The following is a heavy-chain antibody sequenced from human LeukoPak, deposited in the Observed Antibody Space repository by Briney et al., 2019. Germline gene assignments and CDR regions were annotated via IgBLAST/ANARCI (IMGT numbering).Heavy chain of an antibody. D-gene: IGHD1-26*01. J-gene: IGHJ3*02. CDR3: ARELREHGVFDI. V-gene: IGHV3-53*01. Sequence: GGSLRLSCAASGFTVRSNYMSWVRQAPGEGLEWVSEIYSDGSTYYAASVKGRFSISRDNSKNTVYIQMNSLRAEDTAVYYCARELREHGVFDIWGQGTMVTVSS. CDR1: GFTVRSNY. CDR2: IYSDGST.